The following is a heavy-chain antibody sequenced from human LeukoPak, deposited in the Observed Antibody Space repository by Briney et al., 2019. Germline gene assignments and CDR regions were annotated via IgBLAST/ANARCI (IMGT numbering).Heavy chain of an antibody. Sequence: KPSETLSLTCTVSGGSISSSSYYWGWIRQPPGKGLEWIGEINHSGSTNYNPSLKSRVTISVDTSKNQFSLKLSSVTAADTAVYYCASGVWYYYYMDVWGKGTTVTVSS. J-gene: IGHJ6*03. D-gene: IGHD2-8*01. CDR2: INHSGST. V-gene: IGHV4-39*07. CDR1: GGSISSSSYY. CDR3: ASGVWYYYYMDV.